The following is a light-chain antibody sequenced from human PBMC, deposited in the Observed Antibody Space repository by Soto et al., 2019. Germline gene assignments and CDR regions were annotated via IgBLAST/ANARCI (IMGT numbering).Light chain of an antibody. V-gene: IGLV2-14*01. J-gene: IGLJ1*01. CDR1: SSDVGSYNY. CDR3: SSYTTTNTYV. CDR2: EVS. Sequence: QSALTQPASVSGSPGQSITISCTGTSSDVGSYNYVSWYQQHPGKAPKLMIYEVSNRPSGVSNRFSGSKSGNTASLTISGLQAEDEADYYCSSYTTTNTYVVGTGTKLTVL.